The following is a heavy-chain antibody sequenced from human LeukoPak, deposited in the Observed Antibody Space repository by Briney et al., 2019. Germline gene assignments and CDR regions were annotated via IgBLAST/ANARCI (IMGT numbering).Heavy chain of an antibody. CDR3: VHPPACGNWDDGAFDI. D-gene: IGHD1-1*01. CDR2: ISGNGGST. CDR1: GFTFSSYV. Sequence: GGSLRLSCSASGFTFSSYVMHWVRQAPGEGLEYVSAISGNGGSTYYSDSVKGRFTISRDNSKNTLYLQLSSLRDEDTAVYYCVHPPACGNWDDGAFDILGQGTMVIGSS. V-gene: IGHV3-64D*06. J-gene: IGHJ3*02.